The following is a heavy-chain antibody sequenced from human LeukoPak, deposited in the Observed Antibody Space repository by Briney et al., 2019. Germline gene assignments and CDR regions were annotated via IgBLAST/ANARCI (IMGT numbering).Heavy chain of an antibody. CDR1: GYTFTGYY. D-gene: IGHD5-18*01. CDR2: INPNSGGT. V-gene: IGHV1-2*02. Sequence: ASVKVSCKASGYTFTGYYMHWVRQAPGQGLEWMGWINPNSGGTNYAQKFQGRVTMTRDTSISTAYTELSSLRSEDTAVYYCARIGGYSYGYDYYYMDVWGKGTTVTVSS. J-gene: IGHJ6*03. CDR3: ARIGGYSYGYDYYYMDV.